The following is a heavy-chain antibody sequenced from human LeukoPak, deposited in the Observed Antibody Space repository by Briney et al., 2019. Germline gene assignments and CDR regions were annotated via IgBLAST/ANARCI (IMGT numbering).Heavy chain of an antibody. J-gene: IGHJ6*02. V-gene: IGHV3-48*01. D-gene: IGHD1-7*01. CDR2: ISSSSSTI. Sequence: HSGGSLRLSCAVSGFTFSADSMNWVRQAPGKGLEWVSYISSSSSTIYYADSVKGRFTISRDKAKNSLNLQMNSLRAEDTAVYYCVRNSQGMDVWGQGTTVTVSS. CDR3: VRNSQGMDV. CDR1: GFTFSADS.